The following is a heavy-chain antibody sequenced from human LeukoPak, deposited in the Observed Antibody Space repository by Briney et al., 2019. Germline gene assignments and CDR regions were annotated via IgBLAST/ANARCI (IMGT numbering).Heavy chain of an antibody. V-gene: IGHV3-30*02. D-gene: IGHD2-21*01. CDR1: GFTFSSYG. CDR2: IRYDGSNK. CDR3: AKAPVTTCSGAYCYPFDY. J-gene: IGHJ4*02. Sequence: GGSLRLSCAASGFTFSSYGMHWVRQAPGKGLEWVAFIRYDGSNKYYADSVKGRFTISRDSSKNTLYLQMNRLRAEDAAVYYCAKAPVTTCSGAYCYPFDYWGQGTLVTVSS.